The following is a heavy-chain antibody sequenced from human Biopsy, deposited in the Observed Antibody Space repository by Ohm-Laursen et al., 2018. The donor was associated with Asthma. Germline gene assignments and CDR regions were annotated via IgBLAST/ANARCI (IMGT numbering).Heavy chain of an antibody. CDR3: ARVLDSSSWGPFYFFTLDV. D-gene: IGHD6-13*01. J-gene: IGHJ6*02. CDR1: GDSFSNYA. Sequence: GSSVKVSCKASGDSFSNYAISWVRQAPGQGLEWMGGLIPVLGTPDHAQMFEGRVTITADESTSTAYMELSSLSSEDTAIYFCARVLDSSSWGPFYFFTLDVWGQGTPVAVSS. V-gene: IGHV1-69*01. CDR2: LIPVLGTP.